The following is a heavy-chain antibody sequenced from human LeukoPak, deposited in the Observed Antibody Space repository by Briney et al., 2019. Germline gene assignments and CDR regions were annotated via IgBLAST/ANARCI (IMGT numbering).Heavy chain of an antibody. J-gene: IGHJ4*02. CDR2: ISHSGGST. Sequence: GGALRLSCAASGFTFSGYAMSWVRQAPGKGLEWVSGISHSGGSTHYADSVKGRVTISRDNSKNTLYLQINSLRAEDTAVYYCAKCGFPGYEKTFDYWGQGTLVTVSS. D-gene: IGHD5-12*01. CDR3: AKCGFPGYEKTFDY. V-gene: IGHV3-23*01. CDR1: GFTFSGYA.